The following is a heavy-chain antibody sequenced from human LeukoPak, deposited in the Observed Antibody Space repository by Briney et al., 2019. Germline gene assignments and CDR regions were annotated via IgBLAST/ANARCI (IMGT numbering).Heavy chain of an antibody. CDR3: ARDYYDFWSGLGPLDY. CDR2: TYSGGST. CDR1: GFTVSSNY. J-gene: IGHJ4*02. Sequence: GGSLRLSCAASGFTVSSNYMSWVRQAPGKGLEWVSITYSGGSTYYADSVMGRFTISRDNSKNTLYLQMNSLRAEDTAVYYCARDYYDFWSGLGPLDYWGQGTLVTVSS. D-gene: IGHD3-3*01. V-gene: IGHV3-66*02.